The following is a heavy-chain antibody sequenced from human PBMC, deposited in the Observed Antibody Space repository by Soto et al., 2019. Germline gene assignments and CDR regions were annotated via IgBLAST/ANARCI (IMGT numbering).Heavy chain of an antibody. D-gene: IGHD3-22*01. CDR3: ARASAMIGVTD. V-gene: IGHV4-59*01. CDR1: GGSMSSYY. J-gene: IGHJ4*02. CDR2: IYYSGST. Sequence: SETLSLTCTVSGGSMSSYYWSWIRQPPGKGLEWIGYIYYSGSTNYNPSLKSRVTISVDTSKNQFSLKLSAVTAADTAVYYCARASAMIGVTDWGQGTLVTVSS.